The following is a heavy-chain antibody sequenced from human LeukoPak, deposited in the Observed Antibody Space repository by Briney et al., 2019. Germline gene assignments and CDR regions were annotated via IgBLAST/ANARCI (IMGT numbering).Heavy chain of an antibody. D-gene: IGHD3-22*01. J-gene: IGHJ4*02. CDR3: AKDAYYYDSSGYFYY. Sequence: GGSLRLSCAASGFTFSSYAMSWVRQAPGKGLEWVSAISGSGGSIYYADSVKGRFTISRDNSKNTLYLQMNSLRAEDTAVYYCAKDAYYYDSSGYFYYWGQGTLVTVSS. V-gene: IGHV3-23*01. CDR1: GFTFSSYA. CDR2: ISGSGGSI.